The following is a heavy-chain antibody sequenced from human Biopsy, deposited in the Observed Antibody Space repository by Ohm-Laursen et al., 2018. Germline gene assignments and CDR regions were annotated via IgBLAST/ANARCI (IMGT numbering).Heavy chain of an antibody. J-gene: IGHJ6*02. CDR2: ISGYNGNT. CDR3: TRDRHYASGSYAGMDV. V-gene: IGHV1-18*01. Sequence: ASVKVSCKVSGYTYTSYGISWVRRAPGQGPEWMGWISGYNGNTVYPQNHQGRVTLTTDTSTSTAYMELRSPRSDDTAIYYCTRDRHYASGSYAGMDVWGQGTTVTVSS. D-gene: IGHD3-10*01. CDR1: GYTYTSYG.